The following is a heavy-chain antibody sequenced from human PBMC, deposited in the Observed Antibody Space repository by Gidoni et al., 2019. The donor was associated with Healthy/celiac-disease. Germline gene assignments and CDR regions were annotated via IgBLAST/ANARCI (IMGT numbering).Heavy chain of an antibody. CDR1: GGSFSGYY. CDR2: INHSGST. CDR3: ARGRRITMVRGVTRVDDDY. J-gene: IGHJ4*02. D-gene: IGHD3-10*01. V-gene: IGHV4-34*01. Sequence: QVQLQPWGAGLLKPSETLSLTCAVYGGSFSGYYWSWIRQPPGKGLEWIGEINHSGSTNYNPSLKSRVTISVDTSKNQFSLKLSYVTAADTAVYYCARGRRITMVRGVTRVDDDYWGQGTLVTVSS.